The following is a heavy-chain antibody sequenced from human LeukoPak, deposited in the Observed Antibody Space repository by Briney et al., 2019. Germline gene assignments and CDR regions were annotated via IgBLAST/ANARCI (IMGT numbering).Heavy chain of an antibody. D-gene: IGHD4-17*01. CDR1: GFTFSNAW. Sequence: PGGSLRLSCAVSGFTFSNAWMTWVRQAPGKGLEGVGRIRSKTDGGTTDYAAPVKGRFTISRDDSKTTLYLQMNSLKSEDTAVYYCTTEATFYGDASLDLWGRGTLVTVSS. J-gene: IGHJ2*01. CDR2: IRSKTDGGTT. V-gene: IGHV3-15*01. CDR3: TTEATFYGDASLDL.